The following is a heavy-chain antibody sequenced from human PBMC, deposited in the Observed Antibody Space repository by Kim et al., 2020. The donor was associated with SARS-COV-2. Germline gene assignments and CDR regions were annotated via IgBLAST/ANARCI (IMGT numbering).Heavy chain of an antibody. CDR2: IRSKANSYAT. V-gene: IGHV3-73*01. Sequence: GGSLRLSCAASGFTFSGSAMHWVRQASGKGLEWVGRIRSKANSYATAYAASVKGRFTISRDDSKNTAYLQMNSLKTEDTAVYYCTSKWLGSSWYVNHASYGMDVWGQGTTVTVSS. CDR1: GFTFSGSA. D-gene: IGHD6-13*01. J-gene: IGHJ6*02. CDR3: TSKWLGSSWYVNHASYGMDV.